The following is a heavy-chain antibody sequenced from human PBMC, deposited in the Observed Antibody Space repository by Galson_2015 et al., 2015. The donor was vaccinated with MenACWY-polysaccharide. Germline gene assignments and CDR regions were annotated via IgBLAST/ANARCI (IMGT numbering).Heavy chain of an antibody. CDR3: AKVGSLGIGYYYHYMDV. CDR2: IIPLYGTK. D-gene: IGHD7-27*01. V-gene: IGHV1-69*13. CDR1: GGSFSSYG. Sequence: SVKVSCKASGGSFSSYGISWVRQAPGQGLEWMGGIIPLYGTKTYAQEFQGRVTITADQSTSTVYMELSSLRPEDTAVYHCAKVGSLGIGYYYHYMDVWGKGTMVTVSS. J-gene: IGHJ6*03.